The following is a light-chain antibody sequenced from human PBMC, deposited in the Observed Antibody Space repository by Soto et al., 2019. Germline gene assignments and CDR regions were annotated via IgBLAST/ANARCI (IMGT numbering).Light chain of an antibody. Sequence: DIQMTHSPSTLSASVGYSVTITCRASQSISTWLALYQQKPGKAPKLLIYAASTLQSGVPSRFSGSGSGTDFTLTISSLQPEDFATYYCQKANIFPWKFGQGTKVDIK. V-gene: IGKV1-12*01. CDR1: QSISTW. CDR3: QKANIFPWK. J-gene: IGKJ1*01. CDR2: AAS.